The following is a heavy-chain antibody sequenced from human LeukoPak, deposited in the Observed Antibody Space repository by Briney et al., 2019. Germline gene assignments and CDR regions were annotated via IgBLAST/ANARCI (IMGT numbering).Heavy chain of an antibody. J-gene: IGHJ6*02. Sequence: GGSLRLSCAASGFTFSLYEMNWVRQAPGKGLEWVSSISSSSSYIYYADSVKGRFTISRDNAKNSLYLQMNSLRAEDTAVYYCARDRRGGVLLWFGELYDGVDHYYYGMDVWGQGTTVTVSS. CDR2: ISSSSSYI. CDR3: ARDRRGGVLLWFGELYDGVDHYYYGMDV. CDR1: GFTFSLYE. V-gene: IGHV3-21*01. D-gene: IGHD3-10*01.